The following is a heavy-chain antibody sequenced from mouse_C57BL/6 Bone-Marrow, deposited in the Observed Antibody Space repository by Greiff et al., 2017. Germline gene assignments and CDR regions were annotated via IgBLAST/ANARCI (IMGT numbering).Heavy chain of an antibody. CDR1: GYTFTSYW. Sequence: QVQLQQPGAELVKPGASVKLSCKASGYTFTSYWMHWVKQRPGQGLEWIGMIHPNSGSTNYNEKFKSKATLTVDKSSSTAYMQLSSLTSEDSAVYYCVTTVVADAMDYWGQGTSVTVSS. D-gene: IGHD1-1*01. CDR3: VTTVVADAMDY. J-gene: IGHJ4*01. V-gene: IGHV1-64*01. CDR2: IHPNSGST.